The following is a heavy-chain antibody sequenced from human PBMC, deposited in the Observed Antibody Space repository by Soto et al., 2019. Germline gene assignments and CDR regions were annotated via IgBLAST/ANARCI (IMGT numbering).Heavy chain of an antibody. CDR1: GYTFTSYG. J-gene: IGHJ4*02. Sequence: ASVKVSCKASGYTFTSYGISWVRQAPGQGLEWMGWISAYNGNTNYAQKLQGRVTMTTDTSTSTAYMELRSLRSDDTAVYYCARRAHCSGGSCYSAYYFDYWGQGTLVTVSS. CDR3: ARRAHCSGGSCYSAYYFDY. CDR2: ISAYNGNT. V-gene: IGHV1-18*01. D-gene: IGHD2-15*01.